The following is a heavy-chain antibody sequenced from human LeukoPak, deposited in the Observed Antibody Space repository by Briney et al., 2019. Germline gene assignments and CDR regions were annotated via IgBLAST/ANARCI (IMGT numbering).Heavy chain of an antibody. D-gene: IGHD2-21*02. CDR1: GFTFSSYA. CDR3: TSWGDTTAEYFQR. J-gene: IGHJ1*01. CDR2: INPDGRDT. V-gene: IGHV3-7*01. Sequence: PGGSLRLSCAASGFTFSSYAMSRVRQAPGKGLEWVAHINPDGRDTYYVDSVKGRFTISRDNAQNSMYLQMNSLRVEDTAVYYCTSWGDTTAEYFQRWGQGTLVTVSS.